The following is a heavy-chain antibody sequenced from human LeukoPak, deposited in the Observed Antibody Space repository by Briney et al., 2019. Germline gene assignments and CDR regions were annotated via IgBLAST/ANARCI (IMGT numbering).Heavy chain of an antibody. J-gene: IGHJ6*03. CDR3: ARYCLRRNYYYMDV. V-gene: IGHV4-59*01. CDR2: IYYSGST. CDR1: GGSISNYY. Sequence: SETLSLTRTVSGGSISNYYWSWIRQPPGKGLEWIGYIYYSGSTNYNPSLKSRVTISVDTSKNQFSLKLSSVTAADTAVYYCARYCLRRNYYYMDVWGKGTTVTISS. D-gene: IGHD2-21*01.